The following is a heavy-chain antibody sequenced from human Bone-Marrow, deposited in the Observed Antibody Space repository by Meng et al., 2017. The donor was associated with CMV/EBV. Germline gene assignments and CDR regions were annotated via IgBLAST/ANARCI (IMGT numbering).Heavy chain of an antibody. CDR2: IYHSGST. CDR1: GYSISSGYY. Sequence: SETLSLTCTVSGYSISSGYYWGWIRQPPGKGLEWIGSIYHSGSTYYNPSLKSRVTISVDTSKNQFSLKLSSVTAADTAVYYCAILTGTTSHYYYYGMDVWGQGTTVTFSS. D-gene: IGHD1-7*01. J-gene: IGHJ6*02. CDR3: AILTGTTSHYYYYGMDV. V-gene: IGHV4-38-2*02.